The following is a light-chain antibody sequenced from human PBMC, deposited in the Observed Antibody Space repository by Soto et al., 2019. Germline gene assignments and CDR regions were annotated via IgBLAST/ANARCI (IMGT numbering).Light chain of an antibody. J-gene: IGLJ1*01. CDR2: EVN. CDR3: SSFSRSSTPYV. V-gene: IGLV2-14*01. CDR1: SSDVGGYEY. Sequence: QSALTQPASVSGSPGQSITISCTGTSSDVGGYEYVSWYQQHPGKAPKLMIFEVNSRPSGVFNRFSGSKSDNTASLTISGLQTEDEADYYCSSFSRSSTPYVFGTGTKLTVL.